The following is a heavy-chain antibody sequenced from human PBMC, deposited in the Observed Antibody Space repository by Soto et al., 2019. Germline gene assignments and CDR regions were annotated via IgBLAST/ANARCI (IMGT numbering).Heavy chain of an antibody. J-gene: IGHJ4*02. D-gene: IGHD1-26*01. CDR3: ARARYGGYYDY. V-gene: IGHV3-13*01. CDR2: IGTAGDT. Sequence: GGSLRLSCAASGFPFSTSDMHWVRQATGKGLEYVSAIGTAGDTYYPGSVKGRFTISRENAKNSLYLQMNSLGAGDTAVYYCARARYGGYYDYWGQGTLVTVSS. CDR1: GFPFSTSD.